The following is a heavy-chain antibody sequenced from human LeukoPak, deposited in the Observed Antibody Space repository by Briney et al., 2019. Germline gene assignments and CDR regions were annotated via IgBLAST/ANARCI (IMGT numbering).Heavy chain of an antibody. CDR3: AKDLAGSGSPDY. J-gene: IGHJ4*02. D-gene: IGHD3-10*01. Sequence: GGSLRLSCAASGFTFSSYGMHWVRQAPGKGLEWVAVISYDGSNKYYADSVKGRFTISRDNSKNTLYLQMNSLRAEDTAVYNCAKDLAGSGSPDYWGQGTQVTVSS. CDR2: ISYDGSNK. V-gene: IGHV3-30*18. CDR1: GFTFSSYG.